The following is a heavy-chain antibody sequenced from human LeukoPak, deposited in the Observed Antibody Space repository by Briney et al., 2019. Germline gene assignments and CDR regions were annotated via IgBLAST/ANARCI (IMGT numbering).Heavy chain of an antibody. Sequence: SETLSLTCSVSGGSISHYYFSWIRQPPGKGLEWIGYIFYNGSTYFNPSLKKRLTMSVDTSQKEFSLKLNSVTAAATAVYYCARERAPRRRGSRGVIFHDALDIWGRGTLVTVSS. CDR1: GGSISHYY. CDR2: IFYNGST. V-gene: IGHV4-59*01. J-gene: IGHJ3*02. D-gene: IGHD3-10*01. CDR3: ARERAPRRRGSRGVIFHDALDI.